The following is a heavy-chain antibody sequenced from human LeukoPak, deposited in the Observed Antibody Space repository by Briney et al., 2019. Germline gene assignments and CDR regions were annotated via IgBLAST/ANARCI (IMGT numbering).Heavy chain of an antibody. Sequence: ASVKVSCTASGYTFTGYYMHWVRQAPGQGLEWMGWINPNSGGTNYAQKFQGWVTMTRDTSISTAYMELSRLRSDDTAVYYCARDKDFWSGYTTGMGYWGQGTLVTVSS. CDR3: ARDKDFWSGYTTGMGY. CDR2: INPNSGGT. V-gene: IGHV1-2*04. CDR1: GYTFTGYY. D-gene: IGHD3-3*01. J-gene: IGHJ4*02.